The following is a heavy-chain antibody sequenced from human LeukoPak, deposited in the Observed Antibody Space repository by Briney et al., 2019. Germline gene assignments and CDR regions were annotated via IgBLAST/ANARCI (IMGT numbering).Heavy chain of an antibody. J-gene: IGHJ5*02. V-gene: IGHV1-69*13. D-gene: IGHD3-10*01. CDR2: IIPIFGTA. Sequence: SVKVSCKASGYTFTSYGISWVRQAPGQGLEWMGGIIPIFGTANYAQKFQGRVTITADESTSTAYMELSSLRSEDTAVYYCATPSRGLPWGQGTLVTVSS. CDR1: GYTFTSYG. CDR3: ATPSRGLP.